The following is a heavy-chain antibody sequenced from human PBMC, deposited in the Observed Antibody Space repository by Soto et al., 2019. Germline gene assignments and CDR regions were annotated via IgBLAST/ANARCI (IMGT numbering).Heavy chain of an antibody. Sequence: TGRSLRLSCAASGFTVSSYAIDGVRQAPGKGLEWVAVISHDGSNKYYADSVKGRFTISRDNSKNTLYLQMNSLRAEDTAVYYCAREWSYYDSSGSPVFGLWGQGTMVTVSS. CDR1: GFTVSSYA. D-gene: IGHD3-22*01. CDR3: AREWSYYDSSGSPVFGL. CDR2: ISHDGSNK. V-gene: IGHV3-30-3*01. J-gene: IGHJ3*01.